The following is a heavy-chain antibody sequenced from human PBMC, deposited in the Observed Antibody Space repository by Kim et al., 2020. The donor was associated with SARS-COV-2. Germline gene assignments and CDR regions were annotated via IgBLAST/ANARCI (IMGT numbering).Heavy chain of an antibody. D-gene: IGHD1-20*01. CDR2: INPSGGST. CDR3: ARDLTGTTPPYYYYGMDV. V-gene: IGHV1-46*01. CDR1: GHTFTSYY. J-gene: IGHJ6*02. Sequence: ASVKVSCKASGHTFTSYYMHWVRQAPGQGLEWMGIINPSGGSTSYAQKFQGRVTMTRDTSTSTVYMELSSLRSEDTAVYYCARDLTGTTPPYYYYGMDVWGQGTTVTVSS.